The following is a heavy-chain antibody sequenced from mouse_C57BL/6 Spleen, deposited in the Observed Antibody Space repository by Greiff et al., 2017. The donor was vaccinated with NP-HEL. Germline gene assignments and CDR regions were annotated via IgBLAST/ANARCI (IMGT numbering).Heavy chain of an antibody. CDR1: GFNIKDDY. Sequence: EVQLQQSGAELVRPGASVKLSCTASGFNIKDDYMHWVKQRPEQGLEWIGWIDPENGDTESASQFQGKATITAKTYSNTAYLQLSSLTSEDTAVYYCTTPQAHFAYWGQGTLVTVAA. D-gene: IGHD3-2*02. CDR3: TTPQAHFAY. J-gene: IGHJ3*01. CDR2: IDPENGDT. V-gene: IGHV14-4*01.